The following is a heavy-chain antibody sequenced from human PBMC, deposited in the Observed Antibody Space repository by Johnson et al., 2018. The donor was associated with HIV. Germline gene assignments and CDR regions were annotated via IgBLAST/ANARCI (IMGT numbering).Heavy chain of an antibody. CDR2: ISYDGNNK. CDR3: ARESGWGHDAFDI. J-gene: IGHJ3*02. V-gene: IGHV3-30*03. D-gene: IGHD3-22*01. CDR1: GFTFSSYG. Sequence: HVQLVESGGDVVQPGRSLRLSCAASGFTFSSYGMHWVRQAPGKGLDWVADISYDGNNKYYADSLKGRFTISRDNSKNTLYLQMNSLRAEDTAVYSCARESGWGHDAFDIWGQGTMVTVSS.